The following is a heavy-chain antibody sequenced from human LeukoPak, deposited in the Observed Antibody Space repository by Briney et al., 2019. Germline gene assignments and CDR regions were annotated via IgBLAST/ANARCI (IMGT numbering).Heavy chain of an antibody. V-gene: IGHV4-34*01. D-gene: IGHD5-12*01. Sequence: SETLSLTCAVYGGSFSGYYWSWIRQPPGKGLEWIGEINHSGSTNYNPSLKSRVTMSVDTSKNQFSLKLSSVTAADTAVYYCARRAQWLRSKLFDYWGQGTLVTVSS. J-gene: IGHJ4*02. CDR1: GGSFSGYY. CDR3: ARRAQWLRSKLFDY. CDR2: INHSGST.